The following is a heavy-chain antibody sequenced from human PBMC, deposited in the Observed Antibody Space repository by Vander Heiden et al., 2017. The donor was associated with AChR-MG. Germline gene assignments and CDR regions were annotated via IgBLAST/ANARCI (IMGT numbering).Heavy chain of an antibody. CDR2: ISYDGSNK. CDR3: AGGYYYMDV. J-gene: IGHJ6*03. CDR1: GFTFSSYG. Sequence: QAQPVESGGGVVHPGGALRPPSAASGFTFSSYGMHWVRQAPGKGLEWVAVISYDGSNKYYADSVKGRFTISRDNSKNTLYLQMNSLRAEDTAVYYCAGGYYYMDVWGKGTTVTVSS. V-gene: IGHV3-30*03. D-gene: IGHD3-16*01.